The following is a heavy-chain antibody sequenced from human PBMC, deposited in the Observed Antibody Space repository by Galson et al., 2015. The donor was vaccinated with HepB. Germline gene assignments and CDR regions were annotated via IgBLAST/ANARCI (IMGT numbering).Heavy chain of an antibody. CDR1: GFTLSAYD. D-gene: IGHD3-22*01. Sequence: SLRLSCAASGFTLSAYDMHWIRQAPGKGLEWVSSISSSGSYSYYADSLQGRFGVSRDNAKNSLFLQMNSLRAEDTAVYYCARERDRSDSDDAFDIWGQGTRVAFSS. J-gene: IGHJ3*02. V-gene: IGHV3-21*01. CDR3: ARERDRSDSDDAFDI. CDR2: ISSSGSYS.